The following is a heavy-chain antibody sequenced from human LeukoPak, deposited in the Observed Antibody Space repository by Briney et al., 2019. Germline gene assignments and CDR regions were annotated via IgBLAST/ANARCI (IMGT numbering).Heavy chain of an antibody. CDR1: GYTFTGYY. J-gene: IGHJ4*02. CDR2: INPNGGGT. D-gene: IGHD6-13*01. Sequence: ASVKVSCKTSGYTFTGYYMHWVRQAPGQGLEWVGWINPNGGGTNYAQKFQGRVTKTRGTSISTAYMELSRLRSDDTAVYYCARVAGVQQGDYWGQGTLVTVSS. V-gene: IGHV1-2*02. CDR3: ARVAGVQQGDY.